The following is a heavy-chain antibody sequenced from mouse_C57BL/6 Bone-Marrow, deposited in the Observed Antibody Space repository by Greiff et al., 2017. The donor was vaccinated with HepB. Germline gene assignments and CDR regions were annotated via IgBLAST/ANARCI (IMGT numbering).Heavy chain of an antibody. CDR2: INPYNGGT. V-gene: IGHV1-19*01. J-gene: IGHJ3*01. Sequence: EVQLQQSGPVLVKPGASVKMSCKASGYTFTDYYMNWVKQSHGKSLEWIGVINPYNGGTSYNQKFKGKATLTVDKSSSTAYMELNILTSEDSAVYYCAREGPRGLFAYWGQGTLVTVSA. CDR3: AREGPRGLFAY. CDR1: GYTFTDYY.